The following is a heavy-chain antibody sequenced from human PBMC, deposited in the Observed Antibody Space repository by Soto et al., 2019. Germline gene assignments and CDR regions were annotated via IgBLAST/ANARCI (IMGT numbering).Heavy chain of an antibody. J-gene: IGHJ4*02. D-gene: IGHD3-16*02. CDR3: ARQRFGLRLGELSLYFDY. CDR2: ISYDGSNK. Sequence: GGSLRLSCAASGFTFSSYGMHWVRQAPGKGLEWVAVISYDGSNKYYADSVKGRFTISRDNSKNTLYLQMNSLRDEDTAVYYCARQRFGLRLGELSLYFDYWGQGT. CDR1: GFTFSSYG. V-gene: IGHV3-30*03.